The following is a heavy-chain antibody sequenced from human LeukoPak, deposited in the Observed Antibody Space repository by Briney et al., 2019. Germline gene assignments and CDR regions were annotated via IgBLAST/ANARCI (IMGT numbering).Heavy chain of an antibody. CDR3: ARMGVVAAAGYYYYYGMDV. Sequence: SETLSLTCTVSGGSISSGDYYWSWIRQPPGKGLEWIGYIYYSGSTYYNPSLKSRVTISVDTSKNQFSLQLNSVTPEDTAVYYCARMGVVAAAGYYYYYGMDVWGQGTTVTVSS. CDR1: GGSISSGDYY. J-gene: IGHJ6*02. D-gene: IGHD6-13*01. V-gene: IGHV4-30-4*08. CDR2: IYYSGST.